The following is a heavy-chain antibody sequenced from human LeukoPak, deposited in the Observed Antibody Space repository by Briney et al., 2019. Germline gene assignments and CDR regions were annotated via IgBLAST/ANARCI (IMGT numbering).Heavy chain of an antibody. V-gene: IGHV3-7*03. CDR2: ITQDESEK. J-gene: IGHJ3*02. Sequence: GGSLRLLCAASGFTFSSYWVRWARHARGEGRECVANITQDESEKYYVDCVESRFTISRENAKNSLYQQMNSLRAEDTAVYYCARDAAWFGELLDGFDIWGQGTMVTVSS. CDR3: ARDAAWFGELLDGFDI. CDR1: GFTFSSYW. D-gene: IGHD3-10*01.